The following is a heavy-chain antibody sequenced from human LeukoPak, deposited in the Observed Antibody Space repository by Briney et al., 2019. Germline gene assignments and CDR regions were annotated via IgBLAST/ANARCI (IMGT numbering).Heavy chain of an antibody. D-gene: IGHD3-16*02. CDR2: ISSNGGST. V-gene: IGHV3-64*01. CDR3: ARDPRITFGGVIVGPYFDY. Sequence: GGSLRLSCAASGFTFSSYAMHWVRQAPGKGLEYVSAISSNGGSTYYANSVKGRFTISRDNSKNTLYLQMGSLRAEDMAVYYCARDPRITFGGVIVGPYFDYWGQGTLVTVSS. CDR1: GFTFSSYA. J-gene: IGHJ4*02.